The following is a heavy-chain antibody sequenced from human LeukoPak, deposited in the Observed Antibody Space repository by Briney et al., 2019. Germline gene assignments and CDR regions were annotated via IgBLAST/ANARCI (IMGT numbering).Heavy chain of an antibody. CDR3: ARDKYYYGSGSYSGYYMDV. J-gene: IGHJ6*03. D-gene: IGHD3-10*01. CDR1: GYTFTGYY. V-gene: IGHV1-2*02. CDR2: INPNSGGT. Sequence: ASVKVSCKASGYTFTGYYMHWVRQAPGQGLEWMGWINPNSGGTNFAQNFQGRVTMTRDTSISTAYMELSRLRSDDTAVYYCARDKYYYGSGSYSGYYMDVWGKGTTVTVSS.